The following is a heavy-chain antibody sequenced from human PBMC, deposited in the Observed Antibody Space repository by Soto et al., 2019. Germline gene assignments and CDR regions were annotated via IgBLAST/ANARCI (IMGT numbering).Heavy chain of an antibody. Sequence: PGGSLRLSCAASGFTFSSYSMNWVRQAPGKGLEWVSYISSSSSTIYYADSVKGRFTISRDNAKNSLYLQMNSLRAGDTAVYYCARGDTMVRGTIPAYFDYWGQGTLVTVSS. CDR1: GFTFSSYS. D-gene: IGHD3-10*01. J-gene: IGHJ4*02. V-gene: IGHV3-48*01. CDR3: ARGDTMVRGTIPAYFDY. CDR2: ISSSSSTI.